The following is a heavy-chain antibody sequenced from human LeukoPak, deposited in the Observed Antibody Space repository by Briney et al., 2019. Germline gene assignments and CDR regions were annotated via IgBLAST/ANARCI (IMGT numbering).Heavy chain of an antibody. V-gene: IGHV3-11*01. CDR2: ISSSGSTI. CDR1: GFTFSDYY. D-gene: IGHD3-22*01. Sequence: GGSLRLSCAASGFTFSDYYVSWIRQAPGKGLEWVSYISSSGSTIYYADSVKGRFTISRDNAKNSLYLQMNSLRAEDTAVYYCARPWNYYDSSGYHPSYWGQGTLVTVSS. CDR3: ARPWNYYDSSGYHPSY. J-gene: IGHJ4*02.